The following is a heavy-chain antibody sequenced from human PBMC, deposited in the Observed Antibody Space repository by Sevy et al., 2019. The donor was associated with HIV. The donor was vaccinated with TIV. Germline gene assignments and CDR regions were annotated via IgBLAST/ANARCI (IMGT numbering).Heavy chain of an antibody. CDR2: ISTSNGNT. CDR3: ARGTYMDV. V-gene: IGHV1-18*01. J-gene: IGHJ6*03. Sequence: ASVKVSCKPSGYIFSSYSITWVRQAPGQGLEWMGWISTSNGNTDFAQNLQDRVTMTADTSTYTVYMELKNLTSDDTAVYYCARGTYMDVWGKGTTVNVSS. CDR1: GYIFSSYS.